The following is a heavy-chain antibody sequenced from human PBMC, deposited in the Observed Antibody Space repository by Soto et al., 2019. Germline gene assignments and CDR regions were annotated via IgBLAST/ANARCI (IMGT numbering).Heavy chain of an antibody. V-gene: IGHV3-23*01. CDR3: AKGVGGGLLLRNLDY. J-gene: IGHJ4*02. D-gene: IGHD3-22*01. CDR2: ISGSGGST. Sequence: EVQLLESGGGLVQPGGSLRLSCAASGFTFSSYAMSWVRQAPGKGLEWVSAISGSGGSTYYADSVKGRFTISRDNSKKTLYLQMNSLRAEDTAVYYCAKGVGGGLLLRNLDYWGQGTLVTVSS. CDR1: GFTFSSYA.